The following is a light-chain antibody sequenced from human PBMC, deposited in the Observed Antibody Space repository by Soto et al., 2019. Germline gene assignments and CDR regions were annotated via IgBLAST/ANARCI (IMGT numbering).Light chain of an antibody. V-gene: IGKV1-5*01. J-gene: IGKJ1*01. CDR2: DAS. CDR1: QSISRW. Sequence: DIQMIQSPSTLSASVGDRVTITCRASQSISRWLARYQQKPGKAPKLLIFDASSLETGVPSRFSGSASGTDFTLTISSLQPDDFATYYCQQYNSYWTFGQGTKV. CDR3: QQYNSYWT.